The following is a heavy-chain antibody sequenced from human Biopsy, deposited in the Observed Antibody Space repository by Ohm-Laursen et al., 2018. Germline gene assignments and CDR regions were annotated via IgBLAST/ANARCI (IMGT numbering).Heavy chain of an antibody. V-gene: IGHV4-61*01. Sequence: GTLSLTCTVSGDSLTSGPENWSWIRQSPGQGLEYIGFIYSGGNTNYNPSLKNRVTMSVDTSKNQFSLRLRSVTPADTAIYYCARDRGYYSDRTVPGYFDLWGRGTLVTVSS. CDR2: IYSGGNT. CDR1: GDSLTSGPEN. J-gene: IGHJ2*01. D-gene: IGHD3-22*01. CDR3: ARDRGYYSDRTVPGYFDL.